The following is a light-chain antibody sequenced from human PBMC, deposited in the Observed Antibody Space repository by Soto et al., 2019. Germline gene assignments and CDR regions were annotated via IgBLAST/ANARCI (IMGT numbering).Light chain of an antibody. CDR3: QQRSNWPPET. J-gene: IGKJ1*01. CDR1: QNVSSY. CDR2: DAS. V-gene: IGKV3-11*01. Sequence: EIVLTQSPATLSLSPGERATLSCRASQNVSSYLAWYQQKPGQAPRLLIYDASNRATGIPARFSGSGSGTDFTLTISSLEPEDFAVYYCQQRSNWPPETFGQGTKVEIK.